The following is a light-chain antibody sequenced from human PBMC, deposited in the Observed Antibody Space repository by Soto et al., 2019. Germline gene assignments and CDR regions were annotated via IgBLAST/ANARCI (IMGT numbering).Light chain of an antibody. CDR1: SSNIGAGYD. CDR3: QSYDSSLYYL. Sequence: QSVLTQSPSVSGAPGQRVTISCTGSSSNIGAGYDVHWYQQLPGTAPKLLIYGNSNRPSGVPDRFSGSKSGTSASLAITGLQAEDEADYYCQSYDSSLYYLFGTGTKLTVL. V-gene: IGLV1-40*01. CDR2: GNS. J-gene: IGLJ1*01.